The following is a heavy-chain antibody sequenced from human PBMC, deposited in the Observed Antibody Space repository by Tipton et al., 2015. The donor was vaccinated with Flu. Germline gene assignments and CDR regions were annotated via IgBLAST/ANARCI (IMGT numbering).Heavy chain of an antibody. D-gene: IGHD3-10*01. CDR3: ARLLFEDLDGSGSLVYGMDV. CDR2: IHYTGST. CDR1: GGFISTYY. Sequence: TLSLTCTVSGGFISTYYWSWIRQPPGKGLEWIGYIHYTGSTDYSPSLKSRVTISVDTSKNQLSLKLSSVTAADTAVYYCARLLFEDLDGSGSLVYGMDVRGQGTTVTVFS. V-gene: IGHV4-59*08. J-gene: IGHJ6*02.